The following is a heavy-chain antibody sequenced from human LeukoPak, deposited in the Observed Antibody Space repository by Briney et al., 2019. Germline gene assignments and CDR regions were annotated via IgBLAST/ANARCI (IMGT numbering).Heavy chain of an antibody. CDR1: EATFSGYG. CDR3: ARERDASGSYYLFEY. V-gene: IGHV1-69*04. D-gene: IGHD3-10*01. CDR2: ITPVLGMA. J-gene: IGHJ4*02. Sequence: SVKVSCKASEATFSGYGISWVRQAPGQKLEWMGRITPVLGMANNAQKFQGRVTFTADKSTSTAYMELSSLRSEDTAVYYCARERDASGSYYLFEYWGQGTLVTVSS.